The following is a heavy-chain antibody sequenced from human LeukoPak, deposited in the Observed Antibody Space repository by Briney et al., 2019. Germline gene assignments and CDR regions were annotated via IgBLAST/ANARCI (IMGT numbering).Heavy chain of an antibody. CDR2: ISSSSSYI. CDR1: GFTFSSYA. CDR3: ARERSPGDNWFDP. Sequence: GGSLRLSCAASGFTFSSYAMNWVRQAPGKGLEWVSSISSSSSYIYYADSVKGRFTISRDNAKNSLYLQMNSLRAEDTAVYYCARERSPGDNWFDPWGQGTLVTVSS. J-gene: IGHJ5*02. V-gene: IGHV3-21*01. D-gene: IGHD3-10*01.